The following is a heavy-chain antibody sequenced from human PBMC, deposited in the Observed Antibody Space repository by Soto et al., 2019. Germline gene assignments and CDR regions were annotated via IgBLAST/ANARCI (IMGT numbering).Heavy chain of an antibody. CDR3: ARHIAVAGTRGFDY. V-gene: IGHV4-4*02. J-gene: IGHJ4*02. CDR1: GASVSTNW. Sequence: QVQLRESGPGLVKPSGTLSLTCAVSGASVSTNWWSWVRQSPGTGLEWIGEIYHSGLSNYSPSLESRATISIDMSKHQLSLRLTSVTAADTAVYYCARHIAVAGTRGFDYWGQGTLVTVSS. D-gene: IGHD6-19*01. CDR2: IYHSGLS.